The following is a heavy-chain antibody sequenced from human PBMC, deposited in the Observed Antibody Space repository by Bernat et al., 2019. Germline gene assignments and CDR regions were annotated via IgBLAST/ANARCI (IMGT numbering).Heavy chain of an antibody. CDR3: ARGAVAGPNFDY. Sequence: QLQLQESGPGLVKPSETLSLTCTVSGGSISSSSYYWGWIRQPPGKGLEWIGSIYYSGSTYYNPSLKSRVTISVDTSKNQFSLKLNSVTAADTAVYYCARGAVAGPNFDYWGQGTLVTVSS. CDR1: GGSISSSSYY. V-gene: IGHV4-39*01. J-gene: IGHJ4*02. D-gene: IGHD6-13*01. CDR2: IYYSGST.